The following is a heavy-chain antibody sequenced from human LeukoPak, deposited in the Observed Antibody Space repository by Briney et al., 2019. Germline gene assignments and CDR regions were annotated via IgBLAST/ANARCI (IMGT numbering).Heavy chain of an antibody. J-gene: IGHJ4*02. CDR3: SRRGDYDFDY. Sequence: PGGSLSLSCAASGFIFSDSTIHWVRQASGKGLEWLGRIRTNTHNYATAYAASLKGRFTIFRDDSHNMAYLQLNSLKTEDTALYYCSRRGDYDFDYWGQGTLVTVSS. D-gene: IGHD4-17*01. CDR2: IRTNTHNYAT. V-gene: IGHV3-73*01. CDR1: GFIFSDST.